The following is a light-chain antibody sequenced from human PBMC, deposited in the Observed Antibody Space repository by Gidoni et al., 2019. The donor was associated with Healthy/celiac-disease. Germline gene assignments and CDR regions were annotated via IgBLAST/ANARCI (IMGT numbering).Light chain of an antibody. CDR3: QQYYSYPPT. V-gene: IGKV1-8*01. CDR1: QGISGY. CDR2: AAS. J-gene: IGKJ3*01. Sequence: AIRMTQSPSSFSASTGDRVTITCRASQGISGYLAWYQQKPGKAPKLLIYAASTLQSGVPSRFSGSGSGTDFTLTISCLQSEDFATYYCQQYYSYPPTFXPXTKVXIK.